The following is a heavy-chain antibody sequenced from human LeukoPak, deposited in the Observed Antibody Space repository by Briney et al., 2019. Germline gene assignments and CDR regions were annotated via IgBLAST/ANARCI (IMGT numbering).Heavy chain of an antibody. D-gene: IGHD2-2*01. V-gene: IGHV3-33*01. J-gene: IGHJ6*02. Sequence: GGSLRLSCAASGFTFSSYGMHWVRQAPGKGLEWVAVIWYDGSNKYYADSVKGRFTISRDNSKSTLYLQMNSLRAEDTAVYYCARDMHYYYGMDVWGQGTTVTVSS. CDR3: ARDMHYYYGMDV. CDR1: GFTFSSYG. CDR2: IWYDGSNK.